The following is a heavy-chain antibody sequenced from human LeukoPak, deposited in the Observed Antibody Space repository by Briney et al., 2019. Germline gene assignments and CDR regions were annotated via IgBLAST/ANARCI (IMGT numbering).Heavy chain of an antibody. CDR2: IYRSGST. CDR1: GGSINSYY. CDR3: STQRLSPMTFFYYIAV. Sequence: SETLSLTCTVSGGSINSYYWSWIRQPAGKALEWIGRIYRSGSTNYNPSLKSRVTMSVDTSKNQFSLNLSSVTAAGTPVYYCSTQRLSPMTFFYYIAVSRKATTATLPS. J-gene: IGHJ6*03. V-gene: IGHV4-4*07. D-gene: IGHD3-16*02.